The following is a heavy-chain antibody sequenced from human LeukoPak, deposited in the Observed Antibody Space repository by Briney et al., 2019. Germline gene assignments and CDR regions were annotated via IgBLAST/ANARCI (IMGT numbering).Heavy chain of an antibody. D-gene: IGHD3-22*01. Sequence: PSETLSLTCTVSGDSVSSDSYYWSWIRQPPGKGLEWIAYIDYSGSTKYNPSLKSRVTITLDTSKNQFSLKLSSMTAADTAVYYCARDRRGYYDSSGYFDYWGQGTLVTVSS. CDR1: GDSVSSDSYY. J-gene: IGHJ4*02. V-gene: IGHV4-61*01. CDR2: IDYSGST. CDR3: ARDRRGYYDSSGYFDY.